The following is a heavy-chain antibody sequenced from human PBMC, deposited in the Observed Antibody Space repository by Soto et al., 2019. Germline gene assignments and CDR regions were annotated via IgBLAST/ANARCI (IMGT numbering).Heavy chain of an antibody. J-gene: IGHJ6*02. CDR1: GGSISSYY. CDR3: ARGGSIAAPVGSYYYYYGMDV. CDR2: IYYSGST. Sequence: LSLTCTVSGGSISSYYWSWIRQPPGKGLEWIGYIYYSGSTNYNPSLKSRVTISVDTSKNQFSLKLSSVTAADTAVYYCARGGSIAAPVGSYYYYYGMDVWGQGTTVTVSS. D-gene: IGHD6-6*01. V-gene: IGHV4-59*01.